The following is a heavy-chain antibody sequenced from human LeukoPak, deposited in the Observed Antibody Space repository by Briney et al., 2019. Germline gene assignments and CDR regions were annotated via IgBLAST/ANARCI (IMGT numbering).Heavy chain of an antibody. CDR1: GFTFSSYA. CDR3: ARAIIAAAGLMDF. Sequence: GGSLRLSCAASGFTFSSYAMSWVRQAPGKGLECVSSISGSDGSTYYADSVKGRFTISRDNSKNTLYLQMNSLRAEDTAVYYCARAIIAAAGLMDFWGQGTLVTVSS. D-gene: IGHD6-13*01. V-gene: IGHV3-23*01. J-gene: IGHJ4*02. CDR2: ISGSDGST.